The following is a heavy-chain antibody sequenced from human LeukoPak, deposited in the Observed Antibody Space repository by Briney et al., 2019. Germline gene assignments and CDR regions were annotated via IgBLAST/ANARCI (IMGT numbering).Heavy chain of an antibody. CDR2: INAGNGNT. J-gene: IGHJ6*02. Sequence: ASVKVSCKASGYTFTSYGISWVRQAPGQRLEWMGWINAGNGNTKYSQKFQGRVTITRDTSASTAYMELSSLRSEDTAVYYCARASSSWTYYYYGMDVWGQGTTVTVSS. V-gene: IGHV1-3*01. CDR3: ARASSSWTYYYYGMDV. D-gene: IGHD6-13*01. CDR1: GYTFTSYG.